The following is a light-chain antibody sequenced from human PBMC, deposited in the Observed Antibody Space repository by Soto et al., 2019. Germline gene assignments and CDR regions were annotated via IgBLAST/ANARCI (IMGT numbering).Light chain of an antibody. J-gene: IGLJ1*01. Sequence: QSVLPQPPSLSGTPGQRVTISCSGGISNIATNYVHWFQQLPGTAPKVLSNRDNQRPSGVPDRFSGSKSGTSASLAISGLRSEDEAEYYCAAWDDTVRSYVFGTGTKVTVL. CDR1: ISNIATNY. CDR3: AAWDDTVRSYV. V-gene: IGLV1-47*01. CDR2: RDN.